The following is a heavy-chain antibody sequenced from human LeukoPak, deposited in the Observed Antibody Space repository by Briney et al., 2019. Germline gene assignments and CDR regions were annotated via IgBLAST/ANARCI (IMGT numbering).Heavy chain of an antibody. D-gene: IGHD1-14*01. Sequence: GGSLTLSCVGSGFTFSSYWMTWVRQAPGKGLEWAANIKDDGSEKYSVDSVKGRFTISRDNAKNLLYLQMSSLRAEDTAVYYCARARIDYWGQGTLVTVSS. CDR1: GFTFSSYW. CDR2: IKDDGSEK. J-gene: IGHJ4*02. V-gene: IGHV3-7*04. CDR3: ARARIDY.